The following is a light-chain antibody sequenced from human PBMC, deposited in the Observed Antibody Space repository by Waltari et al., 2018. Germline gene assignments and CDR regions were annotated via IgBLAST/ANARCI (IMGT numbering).Light chain of an antibody. CDR1: KLGHNN. J-gene: IGLJ1*01. CDR3: QAWHSNTGV. Sequence: SYELTQPPSVSVSPGKTPIITCSGNKLGHNNASWYRQQPGQSHVLVIYQDFQRPSGIPERFSGSNSGNTATLTISGTQAMDEADYYCQAWHSNTGVFGTGTKVTVL. CDR2: QDF. V-gene: IGLV3-1*01.